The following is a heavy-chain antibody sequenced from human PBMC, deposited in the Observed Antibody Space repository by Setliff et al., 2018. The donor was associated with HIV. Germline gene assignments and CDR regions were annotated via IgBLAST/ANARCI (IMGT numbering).Heavy chain of an antibody. CDR3: VKGYDVLTANPDS. Sequence: GGSLRLSCAASGFTFDDYGMSWVRQAPGKGLEWVSGINWNGGSTSYADSVKGRFTISRDNAKNSLYLQMNSLRPEDTAFYYCVKGYDVLTANPDSWGQGTLVTVPQ. CDR1: GFTFDDYG. CDR2: INWNGGST. D-gene: IGHD3-9*01. V-gene: IGHV3-20*04. J-gene: IGHJ4*02.